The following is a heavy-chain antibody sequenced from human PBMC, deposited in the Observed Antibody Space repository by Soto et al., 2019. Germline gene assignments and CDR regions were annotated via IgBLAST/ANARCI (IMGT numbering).Heavy chain of an antibody. CDR3: AIRQDNWNCGSGIPDYYYGMDV. V-gene: IGHV1-46*01. CDR2: INPSGGST. J-gene: IGHJ6*02. D-gene: IGHD1-7*01. Sequence: ASVKVSCKASGYTFTSHYMHWVRQAPGQGLEWMGIINPSGGSTTYGQKFQGRVTMTRDTSTTTVHMELSSLRSEDTAVYYCAIRQDNWNCGSGIPDYYYGMDVWGQGTTVTVSS. CDR1: GYTFTSHY.